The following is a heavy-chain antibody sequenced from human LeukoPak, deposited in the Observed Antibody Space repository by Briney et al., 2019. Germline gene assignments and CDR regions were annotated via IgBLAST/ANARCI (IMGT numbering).Heavy chain of an antibody. CDR3: ARDFYSSGGTWSDCFDP. Sequence: ASVKVSCKASGYTFTRYGISWVRQAPGQGLEWIGWISANNDDTRYAQNFQGRVTMTADAPTTVYMELGGLKSDDTAVYYCARDFYSSGGTWSDCFDPWGQGTVVTVSS. D-gene: IGHD2-15*01. J-gene: IGHJ5*02. V-gene: IGHV1-18*01. CDR2: ISANNDDT. CDR1: GYTFTRYG.